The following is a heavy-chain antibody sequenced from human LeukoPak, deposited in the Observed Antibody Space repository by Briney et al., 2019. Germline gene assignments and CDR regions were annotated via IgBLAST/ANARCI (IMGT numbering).Heavy chain of an antibody. D-gene: IGHD2-21*01. CDR3: ARDFFPIVDSTWYEIGY. CDR2: ISYDGYDK. V-gene: IGHV3-30-3*01. J-gene: IGHJ4*02. CDR1: GFTFNDYA. Sequence: GRSLRLSCAASGFTFNDYAMYWVRQAPGKGLEWVTLISYDGYDKSYADSVRGRFTISRDNSRNTLYLQMDSLRSEDTAVYYCARDFFPIVDSTWYEIGYWGQGTLVTVSS.